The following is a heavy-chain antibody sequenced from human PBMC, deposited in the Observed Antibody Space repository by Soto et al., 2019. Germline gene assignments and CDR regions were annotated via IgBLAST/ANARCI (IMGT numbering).Heavy chain of an antibody. D-gene: IGHD1-1*01. CDR3: ARGSGIVALPGELEDVNYDF. CDR2: ISDSGST. CDR1: GQSFSGHS. V-gene: IGHV4-34*01. J-gene: IGHJ4*02. Sequence: QVQLQQWGAGLVKPSETLSLSCAVYGQSFSGHSWAWIRQPPGKGLEWIGEISDSGSTYYNPSLKSRLTISTDTSKNQFSLKLNSVTAADTAAYFCARGSGIVALPGELEDVNYDFWGQGTLVNVSS.